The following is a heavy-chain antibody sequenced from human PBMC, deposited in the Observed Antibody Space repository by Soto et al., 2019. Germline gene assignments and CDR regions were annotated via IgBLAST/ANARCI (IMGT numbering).Heavy chain of an antibody. CDR1: GFTVSSNY. CDR2: IYSGGST. V-gene: IGHV3-53*04. J-gene: IGHJ4*02. CDR3: ARVRMDYYGSGSYGGYYFDY. Sequence: GGSLRLSCAASGFTVSSNYMSWVRQAPGKGLEWVSVIYSGGSTYYADSVKGRFTISRHNSKNTLYFQMNSLRAEDTAVYYCARVRMDYYGSGSYGGYYFDYWGQGTLVTVSS. D-gene: IGHD3-10*01.